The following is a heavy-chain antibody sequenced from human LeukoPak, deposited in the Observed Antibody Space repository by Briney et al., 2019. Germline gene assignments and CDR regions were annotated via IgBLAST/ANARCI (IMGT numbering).Heavy chain of an antibody. V-gene: IGHV6-1*01. CDR3: ARLSLSLGYSYGGWFDP. Sequence: SQTLSLTCAISGDSVSSNSAAWNWIRQSPSRGLEWLGRTYYRSKWYNDYAVSVKSRITINPDTSKNQFSLKLSSVTAADTAVYYCARLSLSLGYSYGGWFDPWGQGTLVTVSS. D-gene: IGHD5-18*01. CDR2: TYYRSKWYN. CDR1: GDSVSSNSAA. J-gene: IGHJ5*02.